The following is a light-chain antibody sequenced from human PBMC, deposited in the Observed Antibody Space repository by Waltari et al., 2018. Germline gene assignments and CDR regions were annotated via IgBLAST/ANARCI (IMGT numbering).Light chain of an antibody. CDR2: RND. Sequence: CSQQLPATAPKLLIYRNDQRPSGVPDRFSGSKSGTSASLAISGLRSEDEADYYCATWDDTLNMVFGGGTKLTVL. V-gene: IGLV1-47*01. J-gene: IGLJ2*01. CDR3: ATWDDTLNMV.